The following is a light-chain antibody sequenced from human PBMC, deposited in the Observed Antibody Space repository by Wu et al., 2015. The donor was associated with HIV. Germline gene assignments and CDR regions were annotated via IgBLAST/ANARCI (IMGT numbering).Light chain of an antibody. Sequence: EIVLTQSPATLSLSPGERVTLSCRASQTVDSYLAWYQQKPGQASRLLIYDASNRAIGIPARFSGSGSGTDFTLTISSLEPEDFAVYYCQQRSDWPPITFGQGTRLEIK. J-gene: IGKJ5*01. CDR3: QQRSDWPPIT. V-gene: IGKV3-11*01. CDR1: QTVDSY. CDR2: DAS.